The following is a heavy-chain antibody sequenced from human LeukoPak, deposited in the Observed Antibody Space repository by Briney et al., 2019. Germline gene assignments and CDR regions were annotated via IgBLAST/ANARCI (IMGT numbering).Heavy chain of an antibody. D-gene: IGHD2/OR15-2a*01. J-gene: IGHJ5*01. CDR1: GYTFTGYY. V-gene: IGHV1-2*02. CDR3: ARVSDYFSNWFDS. CDR2: INPNSGGT. Sequence: ASVKVSCKASGYTFTGYYMHWVRQAPGQGLEWMGWINPNSGGTNYAQKFQGRVTMTRDTSISTAYMELSRLRSDDTAVYYCARVSDYFSNWFDSWGQGTLVTVSS.